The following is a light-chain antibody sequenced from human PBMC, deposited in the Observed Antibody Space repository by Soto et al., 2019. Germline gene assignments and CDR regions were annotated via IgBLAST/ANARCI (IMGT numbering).Light chain of an antibody. CDR2: NNN. CDR1: NSNIGTGYD. Sequence: QSVLTQPPSVSGAPGQRVTISCTGNNSNIGTGYDVHWYQQLPGTAPKHLIYNNNQRPSGVSDRFSGSESGTSASLAISGLQSEDEADYYCAAWDDSLNAWVFGGGTKLTVL. J-gene: IGLJ3*02. V-gene: IGLV1-40*01. CDR3: AAWDDSLNAWV.